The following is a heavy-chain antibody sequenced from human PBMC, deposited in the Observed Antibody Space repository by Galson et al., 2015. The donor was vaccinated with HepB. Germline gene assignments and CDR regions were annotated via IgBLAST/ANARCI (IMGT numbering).Heavy chain of an antibody. CDR1: GGSLSSGGYY. CDR3: ARMSRITMVRGVIILFDY. Sequence: TLSLTCTVSGGSLSSGGYYWSWIRQHPGKGLEWIGYIYYSGSTYYNPSLKSRVTISVDTSKNQFSLKLSSVTAADTAVYYCARMSRITMVRGVIILFDYWGQGTLVTVSS. J-gene: IGHJ4*02. CDR2: IYYSGST. V-gene: IGHV4-31*03. D-gene: IGHD3-10*01.